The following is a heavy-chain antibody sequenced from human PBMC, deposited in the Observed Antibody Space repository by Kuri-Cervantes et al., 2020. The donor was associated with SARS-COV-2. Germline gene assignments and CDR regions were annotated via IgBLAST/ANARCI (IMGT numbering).Heavy chain of an antibody. D-gene: IGHD1-14*01. J-gene: IGHJ4*02. CDR3: AHRTEGGDYFDY. V-gene: IGHV2-5*01. CDR1: GFSPSTSGVG. CDR2: IYWNDDK. Sequence: SGPTLVKPTQTLTLTCTFSGFSPSTSGVGVGWIRQPPGKALEWLALIYWNDDKRYSPSLKSRLTITKDTSKNQVVLTMTNMDPVDTATYYCAHRTEGGDYFDYWGQGTLVTVSS.